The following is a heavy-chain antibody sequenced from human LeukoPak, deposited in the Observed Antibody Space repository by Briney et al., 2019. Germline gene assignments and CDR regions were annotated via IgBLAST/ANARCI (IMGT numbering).Heavy chain of an antibody. CDR1: GFTVSSNY. CDR3: AKEPTPYYYDSWGSSPPDY. D-gene: IGHD3-22*01. J-gene: IGHJ4*02. Sequence: QTGGSLRLSCAASGFTVSSNYMSWVRQAPGKGLEWVSVVYDGGTTAYADSVKGRFTISRDNSKNTLYLQINSLRAEDTAVYYCAKEPTPYYYDSWGSSPPDYWGQGTLVTVSS. V-gene: IGHV3-53*01. CDR2: VYDGGTT.